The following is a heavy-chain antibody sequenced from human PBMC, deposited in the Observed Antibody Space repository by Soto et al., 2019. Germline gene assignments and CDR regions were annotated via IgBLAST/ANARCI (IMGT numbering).Heavy chain of an antibody. CDR1: GYTFTGYY. CDR3: ARHSGYDYVFDY. J-gene: IGHJ4*02. Sequence: ASVKVSCKASGYTFTGYYIHWVRQAPGQGLEWMGWINPNNGDTNYAQKFQGRVTMTRDTSTSTAYMELSSLTFDDTVVYYCARHSGYDYVFDYWGQGTLVTVSS. V-gene: IGHV1-2*02. D-gene: IGHD5-12*01. CDR2: INPNNGDT.